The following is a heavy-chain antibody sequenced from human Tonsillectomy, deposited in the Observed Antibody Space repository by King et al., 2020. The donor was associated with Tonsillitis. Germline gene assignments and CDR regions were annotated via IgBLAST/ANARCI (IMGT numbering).Heavy chain of an antibody. Sequence: VQLVESGAEVKKPGASVKVSCKASGYTFTSYGISWVQQAPGQGLEWMGWISAYNGNTNYAQKLQGRVTITTDTSTSTAYMEVRSLRSDDTAVYYCASDEAQYDLNHEGNWVRPWGQGTLVTVSS. V-gene: IGHV1-18*01. CDR1: GYTFTSYG. CDR3: ASDEAQYDLNHEGNWVRP. CDR2: ISAYNGNT. J-gene: IGHJ5*02. D-gene: IGHD1-14*01.